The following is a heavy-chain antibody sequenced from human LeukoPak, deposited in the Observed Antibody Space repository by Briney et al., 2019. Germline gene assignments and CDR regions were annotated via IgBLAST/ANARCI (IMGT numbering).Heavy chain of an antibody. Sequence: PGGSLRLSCAASGFTFDDYAMHWVRQAPGKGLEWVSGISWNSGSIGYADSVKGRFTISRDNAKNSLYLQMNSLRAEDTALYYCAKDYGDYWGQGTLVTVSS. V-gene: IGHV3-9*01. D-gene: IGHD4-17*01. CDR1: GFTFDDYA. CDR3: AKDYGDY. J-gene: IGHJ4*02. CDR2: ISWNSGSI.